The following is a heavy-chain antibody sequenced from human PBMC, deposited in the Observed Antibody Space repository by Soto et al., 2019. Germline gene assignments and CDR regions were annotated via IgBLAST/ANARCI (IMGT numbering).Heavy chain of an antibody. J-gene: IGHJ4*02. CDR2: IQSKTYGEAT. D-gene: IGHD2-21*01. Sequence: EVQLVESGGGLLKPGESVRLSCAASGFSFDNAWMNWVRQAPGKGLEWVGRIQSKTYGEATDYAAPVKGRFTISRDDSKNPLYLHMNSLKAEASAVYYCTYGMIVVVAASRLAGYCGQGTLVTVSS. V-gene: IGHV3-15*07. CDR3: TYGMIVVVAASRLAGY. CDR1: GFSFDNAW.